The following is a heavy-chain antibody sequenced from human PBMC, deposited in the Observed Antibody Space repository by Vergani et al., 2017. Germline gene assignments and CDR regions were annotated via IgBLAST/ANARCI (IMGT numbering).Heavy chain of an antibody. D-gene: IGHD6-13*01. J-gene: IGHJ6*02. Sequence: QVQLVESGGGVVQPGRSLRLSCAASGFTFSSYGMHWVRQAPGKGLEWVAVIWYDGSNKYYADSVKGRFPISRDNSKNTLDLQMNSLRAEDTAVYYCARASSSWYYYYGMDVWGQGTTVTVSS. CDR3: ARASSSWYYYYGMDV. V-gene: IGHV3-33*01. CDR2: IWYDGSNK. CDR1: GFTFSSYG.